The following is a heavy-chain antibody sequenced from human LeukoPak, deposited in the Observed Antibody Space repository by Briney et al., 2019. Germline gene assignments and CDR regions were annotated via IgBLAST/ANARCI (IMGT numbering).Heavy chain of an antibody. CDR1: AGSFSGYY. J-gene: IGHJ4*02. CDR2: INHSGST. CDR3: ARGRGGNSGDS. D-gene: IGHD4-23*01. Sequence: SETLSLTCAIYAGSFSGYYWSWIRQPPGKGLEWIGEINHSGSTNYSPSLKSRVTISLDTSKNQFSLKLSSVTAADAAVYYCARGRGGNSGDSWGQGTLVTVSS. V-gene: IGHV4-34*01.